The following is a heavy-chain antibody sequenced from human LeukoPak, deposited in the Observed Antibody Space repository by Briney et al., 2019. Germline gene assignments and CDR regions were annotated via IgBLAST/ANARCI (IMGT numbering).Heavy chain of an antibody. V-gene: IGHV3-23*01. CDR1: GFTFRSYG. D-gene: IGHD6-13*01. J-gene: IGHJ4*02. Sequence: VGSLRLSCADSGFTFRSYGMSWVRPAPGKGREWVSGISVSVDSTYYADSVKGRFTISRDNSKNTVYLQMNSLRAEDTAVYYCARGSKTAGTIYSFDYWGQGTLVTVTS. CDR2: ISVSVDST. CDR3: ARGSKTAGTIYSFDY.